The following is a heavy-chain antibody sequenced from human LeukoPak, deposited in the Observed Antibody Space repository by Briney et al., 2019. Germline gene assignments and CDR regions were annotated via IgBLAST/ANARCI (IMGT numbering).Heavy chain of an antibody. Sequence: GGSLRLSCAASGLTFSSYWMHWVRQAPGKGLVWVSRINSDGSSTSYADSVKGRFTISRDNAKNTLYLQMDSLRAEDTAVYYCARARVFDDSSGYYFDYWGQGTLVTVSS. V-gene: IGHV3-74*01. CDR2: INSDGSST. D-gene: IGHD3-22*01. J-gene: IGHJ4*02. CDR3: ARARVFDDSSGYYFDY. CDR1: GLTFSSYW.